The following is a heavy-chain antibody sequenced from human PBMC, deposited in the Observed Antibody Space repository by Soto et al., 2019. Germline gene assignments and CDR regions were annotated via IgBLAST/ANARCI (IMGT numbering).Heavy chain of an antibody. J-gene: IGHJ4*02. CDR3: ARGEPLIADYLGSYYFDY. CDR2: IYPGDSDT. CDR1: GYSFTSYW. Sequence: GESLKISCKGSGYSFTSYWIGWVRQMPGKGLEWMGIIYPGDSDTRYSPSFQGQVTISADKSISTAYLQWSSLKASDTAMYYCARGEPLIADYLGSYYFDYWGQGTLVTVSS. D-gene: IGHD6-13*01. V-gene: IGHV5-51*01.